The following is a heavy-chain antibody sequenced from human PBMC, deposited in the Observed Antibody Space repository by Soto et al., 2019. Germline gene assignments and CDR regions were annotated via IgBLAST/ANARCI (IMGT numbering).Heavy chain of an antibody. D-gene: IGHD6-6*01. CDR1: GFTFRTYG. CDR3: AKVIRADSTSSNFYYYSGLDV. V-gene: IGHV3-30*18. Sequence: QVQLVESGGGVVQPGRSLRLSCAASGFTFRTYGMHWVRQAPGKGLEWLAVISNNGINKYYADSVKGRFTISRDNSRDLLFLQMNSLRGEDTAIYYCAKVIRADSTSSNFYYYSGLDVWGQGTTVTVSS. J-gene: IGHJ6*02. CDR2: ISNNGINK.